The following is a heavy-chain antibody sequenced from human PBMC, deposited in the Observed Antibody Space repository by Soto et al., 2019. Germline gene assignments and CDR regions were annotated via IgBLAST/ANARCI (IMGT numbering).Heavy chain of an antibody. Sequence: SETLSLTCTVPGRSISSSSYYWGWSRQPPGKGLEWIGSIYYSGSTYYNPSLKSRVTISVDTSKNQFSLKLSSVTAADTAVYYCARHVWRYCSSISCYRPYYFDYWGQGTLVTVS. D-gene: IGHD2-2*01. CDR3: ARHVWRYCSSISCYRPYYFDY. V-gene: IGHV4-39*01. J-gene: IGHJ4*02. CDR2: IYYSGST. CDR1: GRSISSSSYY.